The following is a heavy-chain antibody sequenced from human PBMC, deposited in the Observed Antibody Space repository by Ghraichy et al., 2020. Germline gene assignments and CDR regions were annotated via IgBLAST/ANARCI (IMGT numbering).Heavy chain of an antibody. CDR3: ARFSQLHFFFDF. CDR2: IYHSGNT. J-gene: IGHJ4*02. D-gene: IGHD5-24*01. CDR1: GYSISSGYY. V-gene: IGHV4-38-2*01. Sequence: SETLSLTCAVSGYSISSGYYWGWIRQTPGEGLESIGSIYHSGNTYYNPSLKSRVTISLDTSKNQFSLNLSSVTAADTAVYYCARFSQLHFFFDFWGQGALVTFSS.